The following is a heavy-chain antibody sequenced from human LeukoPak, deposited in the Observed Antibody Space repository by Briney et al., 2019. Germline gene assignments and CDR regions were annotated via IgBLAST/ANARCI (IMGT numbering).Heavy chain of an antibody. Sequence: PGGSLRFSCAASGFTFSSYGMHWVRQAPGKGLGWVALIWNDGSNKYYADSVKGRFTISRDNSKNTLYLKMNSLRAEDTAVYYCARSYYYGSGSYYAFDPWGQGTLVTVSS. V-gene: IGHV3-33*01. CDR1: GFTFSSYG. CDR3: ARSYYYGSGSYYAFDP. CDR2: IWNDGSNK. D-gene: IGHD3-10*01. J-gene: IGHJ5*02.